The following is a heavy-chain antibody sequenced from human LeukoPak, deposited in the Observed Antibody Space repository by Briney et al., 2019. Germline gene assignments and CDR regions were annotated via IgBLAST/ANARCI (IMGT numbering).Heavy chain of an antibody. Sequence: TSETLSLTCTVSGGSISSYYWSWIRQPPGKGLEWIGYIYYSGSTNYNPSLKSRVTISVDTSKNQFSLKLSSVTAADTAVYYCARVGSGSYLDYWGQGTLVTVSS. CDR3: ARVGSGSYLDY. V-gene: IGHV4-59*08. D-gene: IGHD3-10*01. CDR1: GGSISSYY. CDR2: IYYSGST. J-gene: IGHJ4*02.